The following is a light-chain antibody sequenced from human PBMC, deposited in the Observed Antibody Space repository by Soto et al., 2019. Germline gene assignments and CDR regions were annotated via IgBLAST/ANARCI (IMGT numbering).Light chain of an antibody. J-gene: IGKJ2*01. CDR3: QQYNNWPRT. CDR2: GAS. V-gene: IGKV3-15*01. CDR1: QSINSN. Sequence: EIVMTQSPASLSVSPGERATLSCRASQSINSNLVWYQQKPGQAPRLLIYGASTRATGIPGRFSGSGSGTEFTLTISSLQSEDVAVYYCQQYNNWPRTFGQGTKLEI.